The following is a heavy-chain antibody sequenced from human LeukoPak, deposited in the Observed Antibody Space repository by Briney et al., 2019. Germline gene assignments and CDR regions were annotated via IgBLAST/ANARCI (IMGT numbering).Heavy chain of an antibody. V-gene: IGHV4-59*01. J-gene: IGHJ4*02. CDR3: AGGTYYYFDY. CDR1: GGSISSYY. Sequence: SETLSLTCTVSGGSISSYYWSWIRQPPGKGLEWIGYVYYSGSAHYNPSLKSRVTISVDTSKNQFSLKLSSVTAADTAVNYCAGGTYYYFDYWGQGTLVTVSS. CDR2: VYYSGSA. D-gene: IGHD1-26*01.